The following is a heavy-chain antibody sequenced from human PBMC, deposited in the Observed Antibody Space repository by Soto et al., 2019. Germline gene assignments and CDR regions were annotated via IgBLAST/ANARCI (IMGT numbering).Heavy chain of an antibody. Sequence: QEQLVQSGAEVKKPGASVKISCQASGYSFTAYYIHWVQRAPGQGLEWMGWIDPRSGDTRYAQKFQDRVTLTRDTSSNTAYLELISLKSDDTAFFYCARLARETTSPIWGQGTLVTVSS. CDR1: GYSFTAYY. D-gene: IGHD4-17*01. CDR3: ARLARETTSPI. V-gene: IGHV1-2*02. J-gene: IGHJ4*02. CDR2: IDPRSGDT.